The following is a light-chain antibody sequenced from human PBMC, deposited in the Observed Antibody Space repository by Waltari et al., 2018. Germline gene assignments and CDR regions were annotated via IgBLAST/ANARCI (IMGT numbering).Light chain of an antibody. J-gene: IGLJ2*01. CDR3: SSYAGSNNVL. CDR1: RSDIGGYDY. Sequence: QAALTQPRSVSGSPGQSVTISCTGARSDIGGYDYVSWYQQHPGTAPKLMIYEVSKRPSGVSDRFSGSKSGNTASLTISGLQAEDEADYYCSSYAGSNNVLFGGGTRLTVL. V-gene: IGLV2-8*01. CDR2: EVS.